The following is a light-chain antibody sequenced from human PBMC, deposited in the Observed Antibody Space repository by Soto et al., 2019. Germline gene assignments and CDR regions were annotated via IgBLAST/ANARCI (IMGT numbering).Light chain of an antibody. CDR2: DAF. Sequence: EIVLTQSPTTLSLSPGERATLSCRASQNVNNWLAWYQQKPGQAPRLLIYDAFYRATGIPARFSGSGYGTDFTLTIISLETEDSAGYSCQHRNDWSLTFGGGTQVEIK. CDR1: QNVNNW. V-gene: IGKV3-11*01. CDR3: QHRNDWSLT. J-gene: IGKJ4*01.